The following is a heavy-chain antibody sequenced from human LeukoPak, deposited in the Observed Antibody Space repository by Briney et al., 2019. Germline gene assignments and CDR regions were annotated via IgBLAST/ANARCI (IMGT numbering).Heavy chain of an antibody. CDR1: GFTFSSYG. V-gene: IGHV3-33*01. CDR3: AREVGATLKGPFDY. J-gene: IGHJ4*02. CDR2: IWYDGSNK. D-gene: IGHD1-26*01. Sequence: GRSLRLSCAASGFTFSSYGMHWVRQAPGKGLEWVAVIWYDGSNKYYADSVKGRFTISRDNSKNTLYLQMNSLRAEDTAVYYCAREVGATLKGPFDYWGQGTLVTVSS.